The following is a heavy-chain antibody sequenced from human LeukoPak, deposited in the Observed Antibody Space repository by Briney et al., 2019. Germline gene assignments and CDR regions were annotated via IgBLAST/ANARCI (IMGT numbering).Heavy chain of an antibody. V-gene: IGHV4-59*01. Sequence: SETLSLTCTVSGGSISDYYWNWLRQPPGKGLEWIGYIYYSGSTTSNPSLKSRVTMSVDTAKNQFSLKLRSVTAADTAVYYCARGDFCSSSNCYLRPMDVWGKGTTVTVSS. CDR2: IYYSGST. D-gene: IGHD2-2*01. CDR3: ARGDFCSSSNCYLRPMDV. CDR1: GGSISDYY. J-gene: IGHJ6*03.